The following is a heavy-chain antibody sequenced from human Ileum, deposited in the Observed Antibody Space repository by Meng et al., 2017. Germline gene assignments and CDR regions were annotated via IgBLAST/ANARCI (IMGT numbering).Heavy chain of an antibody. CDR1: GFTVSSYW. J-gene: IGHJ4*02. CDR2: INSDGNST. CDR3: ARDWFFDY. Sequence: LVRSGGVVIRPGGSLRLSCAASGFTVSSYWMHWVRQAPGKGLVWVSSINSDGNSTSYADSVKGRFTISRDNAKNTLYLQMNSLRAEDTAVYYCARDWFFDYWGQGTLVTVSS. V-gene: IGHV3-74*01. D-gene: IGHD3-10*01.